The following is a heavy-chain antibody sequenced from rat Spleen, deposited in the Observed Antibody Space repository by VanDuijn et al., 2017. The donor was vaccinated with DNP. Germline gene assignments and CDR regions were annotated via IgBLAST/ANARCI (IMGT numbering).Heavy chain of an antibody. CDR1: GYSITSNY. J-gene: IGHJ2*01. CDR2: ISYSGRT. D-gene: IGHD1-7*01. CDR3: ARWTRYFDY. Sequence: EVQLQESGPGLVKPSQSLSLTCSVTGYSITSNYRWNWLRRFPGNKMEYIGHISYSGRTDYNPSLKSRISITRDTSRNHFFLHLISVTTEDTATYYCARWTRYFDYWGQGVMVTVSS. V-gene: IGHV3-1*01.